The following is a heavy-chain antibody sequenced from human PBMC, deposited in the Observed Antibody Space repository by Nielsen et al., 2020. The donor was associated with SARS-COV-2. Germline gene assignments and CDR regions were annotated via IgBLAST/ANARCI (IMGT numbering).Heavy chain of an antibody. V-gene: IGHV4-38-2*02. CDR3: ASRLVVAGWSAFDI. J-gene: IGHJ3*02. CDR2: IYHSGST. D-gene: IGHD6-19*01. Sequence: SETLSLTCTVSGYSISSGNYWGWIRQPPGKGLESSGSIYHSGSTYYNPSLKSRVTISVDTSKNQFSLKLSSVTAADTAVYYCASRLVVAGWSAFDIWGQGTMVTVSS. CDR1: GYSISSGNY.